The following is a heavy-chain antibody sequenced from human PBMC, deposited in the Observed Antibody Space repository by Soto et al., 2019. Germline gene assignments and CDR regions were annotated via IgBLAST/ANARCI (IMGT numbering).Heavy chain of an antibody. J-gene: IGHJ4*02. CDR2: IIPVFATA. CDR3: ARDGGRHSGGIAY. Sequence: QVQLVQSGAEVKKPGSSVKVSCKASGGTFSSYSINWVRQAPGQGLEWMGEIIPVFATANYAQKFQGRVTMTADESTSTAYMELSSLRSEDTAVYYCARDGGRHSGGIAYWGQGTLVTVSS. CDR1: GGTFSSYS. V-gene: IGHV1-69*01. D-gene: IGHD1-26*01.